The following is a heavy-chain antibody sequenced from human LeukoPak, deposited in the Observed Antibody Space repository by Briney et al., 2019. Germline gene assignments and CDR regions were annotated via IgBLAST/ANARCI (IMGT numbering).Heavy chain of an antibody. CDR2: INPNSGGT. CDR1: GYTFTGYY. Sequence: ASVKVSCKASGYTFTGYYMHWVRQAPGQGLEWMGWINPNSGGTNYAQKFQGRVTMTRDTSISTAYMELSRLRSDDTAVYYCARDRSPTTVYYYYYYMDVWGKGTTVTVSS. CDR3: ARDRSPTTVYYYYYYMDV. V-gene: IGHV1-2*02. J-gene: IGHJ6*03. D-gene: IGHD4-17*01.